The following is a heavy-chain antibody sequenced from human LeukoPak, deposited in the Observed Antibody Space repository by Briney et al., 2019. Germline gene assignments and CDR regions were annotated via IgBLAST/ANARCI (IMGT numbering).Heavy chain of an antibody. D-gene: IGHD3-16*01. J-gene: IGHJ2*01. V-gene: IGHV3-30*04. Sequence: GKSLRLSCAISGFTFSSFPFHWVRQAPGKGLEWVAAISTDGSYKYHGDSVKGRFTISRDNPMNTLYLQMNGLRPDDTAVYYCARSLIPGRWYFDLWGRGTLVTVSS. CDR1: GFTFSSFP. CDR3: ARSLIPGRWYFDL. CDR2: ISTDGSYK.